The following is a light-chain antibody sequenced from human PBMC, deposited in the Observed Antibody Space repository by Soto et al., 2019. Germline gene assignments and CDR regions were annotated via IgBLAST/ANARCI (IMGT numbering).Light chain of an antibody. CDR2: DAS. CDR3: QQYNSYSRS. Sequence: QTPSSLSAYVGDRVTITCRASQSISSWLAWYQQKPGKAPKLLIYDASSLESGVPSRFRGSTSGTEFTLTISSLQPDDFATYYCQQYNSYSRSFGGGTKVDI. CDR1: QSISSW. J-gene: IGKJ4*01. V-gene: IGKV1-5*01.